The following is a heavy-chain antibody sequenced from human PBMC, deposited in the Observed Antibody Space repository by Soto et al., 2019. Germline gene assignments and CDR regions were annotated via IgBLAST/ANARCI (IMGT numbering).Heavy chain of an antibody. V-gene: IGHV3-74*01. CDR1: GFTFSSSW. D-gene: IGHD5-18*01. Sequence: GGSLRLSCAASGFTFSSSWMHWVRQAPGKGLMWVSHINSDGSTTTFADSVKGRFTISRDNAKNTVYLQMNSLRAEDTAVYYCARANVDTSVVNEYYFDYWGQGTLVTVSS. CDR2: INSDGSTT. CDR3: ARANVDTSVVNEYYFDY. J-gene: IGHJ4*02.